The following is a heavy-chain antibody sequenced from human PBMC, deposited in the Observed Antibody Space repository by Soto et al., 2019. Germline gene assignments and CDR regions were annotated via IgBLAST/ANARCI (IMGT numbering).Heavy chain of an antibody. CDR2: VFHTGHT. CDR1: GASITNNNW. Sequence: SETLSLTCAVSGASITNNNWWSWVRQPPGKGLEWIGEVFHTGHTNYNPSLKSRVTISLDNSKNHFSLRVASVTAADTAMYYCTTRGLTTVNTLDYWGQGALVTVYS. V-gene: IGHV4-4*02. J-gene: IGHJ4*02. CDR3: TTRGLTTVNTLDY. D-gene: IGHD4-17*01.